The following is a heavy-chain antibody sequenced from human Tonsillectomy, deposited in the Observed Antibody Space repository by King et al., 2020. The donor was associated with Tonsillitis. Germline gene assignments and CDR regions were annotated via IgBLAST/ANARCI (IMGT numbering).Heavy chain of an antibody. V-gene: IGHV4-59*08. CDR2: IYYSGST. D-gene: IGHD2-2*01. CDR3: ARRGSSTSYAFDP. CDR1: GGSISSYY. Sequence: QLQESGPGLVKPSETLSLTCTVSGGSISSYYWSWIRQHPGKGLEWIGDIYYSGSTNYNPPLKSRFTISVDTSKNQFSLKLSSVTAADTAVYYCARRGSSTSYAFDPWGQGTLVTVSS. J-gene: IGHJ5*02.